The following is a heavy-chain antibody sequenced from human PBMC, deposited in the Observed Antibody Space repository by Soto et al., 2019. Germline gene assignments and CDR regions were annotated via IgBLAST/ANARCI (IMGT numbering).Heavy chain of an antibody. CDR1: SDSVSSGSND. Sequence: PSETLSLTCTVSSDSVSSGSNDWSWVRQTPGKGLEWIGFIHYSVNTNYNPSLKSRVTIALDTSKNQLSLKLSFVTAADTVVYYCARYRGTYYVYWGQGTLVTVSS. V-gene: IGHV4-61*01. CDR2: IHYSVNT. D-gene: IGHD1-26*01. J-gene: IGHJ4*02. CDR3: ARYRGTYYVY.